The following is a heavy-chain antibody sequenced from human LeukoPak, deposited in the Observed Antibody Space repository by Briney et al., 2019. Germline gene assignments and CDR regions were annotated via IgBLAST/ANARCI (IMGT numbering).Heavy chain of an antibody. Sequence: ASVKVSCKASGYTFTSYGISWVRQALGQGLEWMGWISAYNGNTNYAQKLQGRVTMTTDTSTSTAYMELRSLRSDDTAVYYCARDRGYYYDSSGTFDYWGQETLVTVSS. CDR3: ARDRGYYYDSSGTFDY. D-gene: IGHD3-22*01. J-gene: IGHJ4*02. CDR1: GYTFTSYG. CDR2: ISAYNGNT. V-gene: IGHV1-18*01.